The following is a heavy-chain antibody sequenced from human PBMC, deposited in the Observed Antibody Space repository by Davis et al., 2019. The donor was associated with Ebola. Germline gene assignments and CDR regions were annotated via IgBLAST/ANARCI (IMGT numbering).Heavy chain of an antibody. CDR2: INPNSGGT. Sequence: ASVKVSCKASGYTFTGYYMHWVRQAPGQGLEWMGWINPNSGGTNYAQKFQGRVTMTRDTSISTAYMELSSLRSEDTAVYYCARERIVVVPAASRPSSSAFDYWGQGTLVTVSS. CDR1: GYTFTGYY. V-gene: IGHV1-2*02. J-gene: IGHJ4*02. D-gene: IGHD2-2*01. CDR3: ARERIVVVPAASRPSSSAFDY.